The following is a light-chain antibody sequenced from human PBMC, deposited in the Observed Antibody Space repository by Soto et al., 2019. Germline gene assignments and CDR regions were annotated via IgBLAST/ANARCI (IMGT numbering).Light chain of an antibody. CDR3: ATWDSGLSAVA. CDR2: DTT. CDR1: SSNIGKYD. V-gene: IGLV1-51*01. J-gene: IGLJ2*01. Sequence: QSVLTQPPSVSAAPGQKVTISCSGISSNIGKYDLAWFQQVPGTAPKLLIYDTTQRPSGIPDRFSASKSGTSAALGITGLQPGDEADYYCATWDSGLSAVAFGGGTKLTVL.